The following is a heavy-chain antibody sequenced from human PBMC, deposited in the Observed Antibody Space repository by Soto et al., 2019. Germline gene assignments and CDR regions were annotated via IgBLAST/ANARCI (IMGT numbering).Heavy chain of an antibody. D-gene: IGHD3-3*01. V-gene: IGHV3-49*03. J-gene: IGHJ6*03. Sequence: GGSLRLSCTASGFTFGDYAMSWFRQAPGKGLEWVGFIRSKAYGGTTEYAASVKGRFTISRDDSKSIAYLQMNSLKTEDTAVYYCTRILMYYDFWSGYMSPYYYYMDVWGKGTTVTVSS. CDR3: TRILMYYDFWSGYMSPYYYYMDV. CDR1: GFTFGDYA. CDR2: IRSKAYGGTT.